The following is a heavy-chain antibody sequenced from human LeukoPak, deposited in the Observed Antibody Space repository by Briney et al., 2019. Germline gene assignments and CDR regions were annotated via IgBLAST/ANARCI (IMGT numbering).Heavy chain of an antibody. J-gene: IGHJ4*02. Sequence: SETLSLTCTVSGGSIGSYYWSWIRQPAGKGLEWIGRTYTSGSTNYNPSLKSRVTMSVDTSKNQFSLKLSSVTAADTAVYYCARTYYDSSGRPDYFDYWGQGTLVTVSS. D-gene: IGHD3-22*01. CDR3: ARTYYDSSGRPDYFDY. CDR1: GGSIGSYY. V-gene: IGHV4-4*07. CDR2: TYTSGST.